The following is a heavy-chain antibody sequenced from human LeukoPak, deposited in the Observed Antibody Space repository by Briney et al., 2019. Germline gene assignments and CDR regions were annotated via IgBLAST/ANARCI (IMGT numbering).Heavy chain of an antibody. V-gene: IGHV4-34*01. Sequence: SETLSLTCAVYGGSFSGYYWSWIRQPPGKGLEWIGEINHSGSTNYNPSLKSRVTISVDTSKNQFSLKLSSVTAADTAVYYCARVHPCSIAVAGTLIGSWFDPWGQGTLVTVSS. D-gene: IGHD6-19*01. CDR1: GGSFSGYY. CDR3: ARVHPCSIAVAGTLIGSWFDP. J-gene: IGHJ5*02. CDR2: INHSGST.